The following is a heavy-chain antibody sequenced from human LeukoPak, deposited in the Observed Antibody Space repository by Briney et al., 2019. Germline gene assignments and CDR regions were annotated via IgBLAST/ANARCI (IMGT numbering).Heavy chain of an antibody. CDR1: GFTFSSYA. Sequence: PGVSLRLSCAASGFTFSSYAMSWVRQAPGKGLEWVSAISGSGGSTYYADSVKGRFTISRDNSKNTLYLQMNSLRAEDTAVYYCAKDHKGDYGDSHFDYWGQGTLVTVSS. CDR2: ISGSGGST. D-gene: IGHD4-17*01. V-gene: IGHV3-23*01. CDR3: AKDHKGDYGDSHFDY. J-gene: IGHJ4*02.